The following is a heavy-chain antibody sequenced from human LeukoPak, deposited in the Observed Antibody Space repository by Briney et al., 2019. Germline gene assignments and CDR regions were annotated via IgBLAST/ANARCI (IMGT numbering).Heavy chain of an antibody. CDR1: GGSISSSSYY. V-gene: IGHV4-39*07. D-gene: IGHD2-2*01. Sequence: SETLSLTCTVSGGSISSSSYYWGWIRQPPGKGLEWIGSIYYSGSTYYNPSLRSRVTISVDTSKNQFSLKLSSVTAADTAVYYCARVEGEGVPAAMRVYNWFDPWGQGTLVTVSS. CDR3: ARVEGEGVPAAMRVYNWFDP. CDR2: IYYSGST. J-gene: IGHJ5*02.